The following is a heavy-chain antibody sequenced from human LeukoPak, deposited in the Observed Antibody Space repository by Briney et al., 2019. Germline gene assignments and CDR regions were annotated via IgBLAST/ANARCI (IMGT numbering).Heavy chain of an antibody. CDR1: GFTFSSYA. CDR2: ISGSGGST. J-gene: IGHJ4*02. CDR3: AKDPFRVAVAGHYFDY. V-gene: IGHV3-23*01. D-gene: IGHD6-19*01. Sequence: GGSLRLSCAASGFTFSSYAMSWVRQAQGKGLEWVSAISGSGGSTYYADSVKGRFTISRDNSKNTLYLQMNSLRAEDTAVYYCAKDPFRVAVAGHYFDYWGQGTLVTVSS.